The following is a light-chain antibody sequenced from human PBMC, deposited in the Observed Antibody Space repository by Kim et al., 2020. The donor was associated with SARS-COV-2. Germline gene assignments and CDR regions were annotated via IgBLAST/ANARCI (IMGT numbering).Light chain of an antibody. V-gene: IGKV3-20*01. CDR2: GTS. J-gene: IGKJ1*01. CDR1: QTVSNRY. Sequence: APGESATLSCRASQTVSNRYLAWYQQKPGQAPRLVIYGTSSRSTGIPDRFSGSGSGTDFTLTISRLEPEDFAVYYCQQFGSSPWTFGQGTKVDIK. CDR3: QQFGSSPWT.